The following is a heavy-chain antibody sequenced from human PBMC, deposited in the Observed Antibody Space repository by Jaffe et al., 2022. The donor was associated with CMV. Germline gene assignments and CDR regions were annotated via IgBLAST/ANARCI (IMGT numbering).Heavy chain of an antibody. CDR2: ISSSGSTI. CDR3: ARVRPAPQTIDY. Sequence: EVQLVESGGGLVQPGGSLRLSCAASGFTFSSYEMNWVRQAPGKGLEWVSYISSSGSTIYYADSVKGRFTISRDNAKNSLYLQMNSLRAEDTAVYYCARVRPAPQTIDYWGQGTLVTVSS. V-gene: IGHV3-48*03. CDR1: GFTFSSYE. J-gene: IGHJ4*02. D-gene: IGHD6-6*01.